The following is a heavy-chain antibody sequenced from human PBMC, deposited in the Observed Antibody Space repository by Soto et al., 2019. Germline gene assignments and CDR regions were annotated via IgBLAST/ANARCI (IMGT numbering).Heavy chain of an antibody. CDR1: GYTFPSYA. D-gene: IGHD3-10*01. V-gene: IGHV1-3*01. J-gene: IGHJ5*02. CDR3: ARARWFTSEIWFDP. CDR2: INAGNGNT. Sequence: ASVKVSCKASGYTFPSYAMHWVRQAPGQRLEWMGWINAGNGNTKYSQKFQGRVTITRDTSASTAYMELSSLRSEDTAVYYCARARWFTSEIWFDPWGQGTLVTVSS.